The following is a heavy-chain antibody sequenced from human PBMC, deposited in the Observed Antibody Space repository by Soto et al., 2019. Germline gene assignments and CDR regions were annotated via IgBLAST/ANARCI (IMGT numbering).Heavy chain of an antibody. CDR2: MNPNSGNT. J-gene: IGHJ6*02. D-gene: IGHD3-10*01. CDR1: GYTFTNYD. Sequence: QEQLVQSGAEVKKPGASVKVSCKASGYTFTNYDINWVRQAPGQGLEWMGWMNPNSGNTDIAQKFQGRVTITRDTSITTAYMELSSRTSDDTALFYCAREVSSSGSGRGIYYYALDVWGQGTTVTVSS. V-gene: IGHV1-8*01. CDR3: AREVSSSGSGRGIYYYALDV.